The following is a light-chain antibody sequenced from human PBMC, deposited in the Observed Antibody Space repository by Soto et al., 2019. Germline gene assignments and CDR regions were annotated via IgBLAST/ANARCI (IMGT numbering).Light chain of an antibody. CDR1: SSNIGNNY. CDR2: DNS. J-gene: IGLJ2*01. V-gene: IGLV1-51*01. Sequence: QSVLTQPPSVSAAPGQKVTISCSGSSSNIGNNYVSWYQQLPGTVPKLLIYDNSERPSGIPDRFSGSKSGTSATLGITGLQTGDEADYYCGTWDGSLNAVVFCGGTQLTVL. CDR3: GTWDGSLNAVV.